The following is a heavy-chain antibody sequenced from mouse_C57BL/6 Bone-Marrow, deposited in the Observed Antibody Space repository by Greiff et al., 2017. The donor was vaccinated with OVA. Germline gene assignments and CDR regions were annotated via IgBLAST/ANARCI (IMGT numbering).Heavy chain of an antibody. CDR2: IYPGGGYT. D-gene: IGHD2-5*01. CDR3: ARRESYYSNYSFAY. V-gene: IGHV1-63*01. Sequence: VQLQQSGAELVRPGTSVKTSCKASGYTFTNYWIGWAKQRPGHGLEWIGDIYPGGGYTNYNEKFKGKATLTADKSSSTAYMQFSSLTSEDSAIYYCARRESYYSNYSFAYWGQGTLVTVSA. CDR1: GYTFTNYW. J-gene: IGHJ3*01.